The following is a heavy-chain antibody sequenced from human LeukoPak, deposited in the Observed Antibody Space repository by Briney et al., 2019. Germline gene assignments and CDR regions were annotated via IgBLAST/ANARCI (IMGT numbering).Heavy chain of an antibody. J-gene: IGHJ4*02. CDR1: GGTFTNYA. D-gene: IGHD3-9*01. CDR2: IIPILDVT. CDR3: ARGGGVDILTGFQY. Sequence: SVNVSCTASGGTFTNYAINWVRQAPGQGLEWMGRIIPILDVTNYAQKFQGRVTITADQSTSTAYMELSSLRSEDTAVYYCARGGGVDILTGFQYWGQGTLVTVSS. V-gene: IGHV1-69*04.